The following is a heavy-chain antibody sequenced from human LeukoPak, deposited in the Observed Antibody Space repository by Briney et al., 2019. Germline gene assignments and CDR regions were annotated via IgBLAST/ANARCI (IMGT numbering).Heavy chain of an antibody. CDR2: VFTTGST. Sequence: SETLSLTCTVSGGSIGRYYWSWIRQPAGKGLEWIGRVFTTGSTTCNPSLKSRVTMSVDTSKNQFSLKLNSMTAADTAVYYCARALTTADFDYWGQGTLVTVSS. CDR1: GGSIGRYY. D-gene: IGHD4-17*01. CDR3: ARALTTADFDY. J-gene: IGHJ4*02. V-gene: IGHV4-4*07.